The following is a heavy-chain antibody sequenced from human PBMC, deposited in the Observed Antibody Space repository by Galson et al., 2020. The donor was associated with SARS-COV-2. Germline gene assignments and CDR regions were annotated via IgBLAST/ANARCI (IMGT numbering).Heavy chain of an antibody. CDR3: TKDGLT. D-gene: IGHD3-9*01. V-gene: IGHV3-73*01. CDR1: GFIFSDSA. J-gene: IGHJ4*02. CDR2: IRSKAYTYAT. Sequence: GGSLRLSCATSGFIFSDSAIHWVRQTSGQGLERVGRIRSKAYTYATAYAASVRGRFTISRDDSKSTAFLQINSLKPEDTAVYYCTKDGLTWGQGTLVAVSS.